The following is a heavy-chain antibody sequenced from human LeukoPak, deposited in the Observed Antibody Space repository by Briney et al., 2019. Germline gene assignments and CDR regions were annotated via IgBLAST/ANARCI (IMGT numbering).Heavy chain of an antibody. V-gene: IGHV4-30-2*01. Sequence: SETLSLTCTVPGGSISSGGYSWGWIRQPPGKGLEWIGYIYHSASTYYNPSFKSRVNISVDRSKNQLSLKLSSVTAADTAVYYCAREDDSRGMDVWGQGTTVTVSS. J-gene: IGHJ6*02. CDR2: IYHSAST. D-gene: IGHD3-3*01. CDR1: GGSISSGGYS. CDR3: AREDDSRGMDV.